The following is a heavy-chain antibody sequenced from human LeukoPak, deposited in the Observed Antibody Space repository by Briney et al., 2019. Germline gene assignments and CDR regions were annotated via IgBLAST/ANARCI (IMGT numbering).Heavy chain of an antibody. Sequence: GGSLRLSCAASGFTVSSNYMSWVRQAPGKGLEWVSVIYSGGSTYYADSVKGRFTISRHNSKNTLYLQMNSLRAEDTAVYYCARDFYRYCSSTSCSSPKDYWGQGTLVTVSS. D-gene: IGHD2-2*01. V-gene: IGHV3-53*04. CDR3: ARDFYRYCSSTSCSSPKDY. CDR1: GFTVSSNY. CDR2: IYSGGST. J-gene: IGHJ4*02.